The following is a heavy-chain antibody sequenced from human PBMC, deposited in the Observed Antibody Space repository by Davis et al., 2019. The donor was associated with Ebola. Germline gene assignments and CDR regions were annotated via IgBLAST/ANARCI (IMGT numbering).Heavy chain of an antibody. CDR2: IYYSGST. CDR1: GGSISSSSYY. D-gene: IGHD5-12*01. V-gene: IGHV4-39*01. Sequence: PSETLSLTCTVSGGSISSSSYYWGWIRQPPGKGLEWIGSIYYSGSTYYNPSLKSRVTISVDTSKNQFPLKLSSVTDADTAVYYCARTGGSGYVVGGYVAFDIWGQGTMVTVSS. CDR3: ARTGGSGYVVGGYVAFDI. J-gene: IGHJ3*02.